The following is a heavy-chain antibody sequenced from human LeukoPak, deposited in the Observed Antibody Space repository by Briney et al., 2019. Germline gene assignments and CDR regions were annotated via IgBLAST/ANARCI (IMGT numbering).Heavy chain of an antibody. CDR2: INPNSGGT. CDR3: ARELHSNFDY. D-gene: IGHD2-21*01. Sequence: ASVKDSCKASGYTFTDYYMHWVRQAPGQGLEWMGWINPNSGGTNYAQKFQGRVTMTRDTSITTAYMELSRLRFDDTAVYYCARELHSNFDYWGQGTLVTVSS. CDR1: GYTFTDYY. V-gene: IGHV1-2*02. J-gene: IGHJ4*02.